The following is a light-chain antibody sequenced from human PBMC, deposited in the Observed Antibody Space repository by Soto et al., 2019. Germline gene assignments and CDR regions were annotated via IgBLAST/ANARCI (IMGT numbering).Light chain of an antibody. CDR3: QQRSTWPLT. Sequence: EIVLTQSPSTLSLTPGERATLSCRASQSVVTYLAWYQHKPGQAPRLLIYDASNRATGIPARFSGSGSGTDFTLSISSLEPEDFAVYYCQQRSTWPLTFGGGTKVDI. CDR1: QSVVTY. V-gene: IGKV3-11*01. CDR2: DAS. J-gene: IGKJ4*01.